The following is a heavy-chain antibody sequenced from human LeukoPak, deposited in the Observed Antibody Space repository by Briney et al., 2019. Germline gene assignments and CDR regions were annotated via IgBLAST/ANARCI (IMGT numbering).Heavy chain of an antibody. V-gene: IGHV1-69*04. CDR1: GGTFSSYA. J-gene: IGHJ4*02. D-gene: IGHD6-19*01. CDR3: ARISIAVAGRGDYFDY. CDR2: IIPILGIA. Sequence: SVKVSCKASGGTFSSYAISWVRQAPGQGLEWMGRIIPILGIANYAQKFQGRVTITADKSTSTAYMELSSLRSEDTAVYYCARISIAVAGRGDYFDYWGQGTLVTVSS.